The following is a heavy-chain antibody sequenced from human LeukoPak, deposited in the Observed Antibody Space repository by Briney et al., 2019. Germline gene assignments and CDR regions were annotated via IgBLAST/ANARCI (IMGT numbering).Heavy chain of an antibody. D-gene: IGHD3-10*01. Sequence: GGSLRLSCAASGFTFSSYEMSWVRQAPGKGREWVSYISSSGSTIYYADSVKGRFTIARDNAKNSLYLQMNSLRAEDTAVYYCASLNIVWFGEFKDNWFDPWGQGTLVTVSS. CDR1: GFTFSSYE. CDR3: ASLNIVWFGEFKDNWFDP. CDR2: ISSSGSTI. V-gene: IGHV3-48*03. J-gene: IGHJ5*02.